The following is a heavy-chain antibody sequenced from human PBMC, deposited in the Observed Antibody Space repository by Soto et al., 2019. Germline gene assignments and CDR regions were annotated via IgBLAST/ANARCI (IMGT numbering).Heavy chain of an antibody. V-gene: IGHV4-31*03. D-gene: IGHD3-22*01. CDR2: IYYSGST. CDR1: GGSISSGGYY. Sequence: PSETLSLTCTVSGGSISSGGYYWSWIRQHPGKGLEWIGYIYYSGSTYYNPSLKSRVTISVDTSKNQFSLKLSSVTAADTAVYYCARHDSSGYYDTDSDAFDIWGQGTMVTVSS. CDR3: ARHDSSGYYDTDSDAFDI. J-gene: IGHJ3*02.